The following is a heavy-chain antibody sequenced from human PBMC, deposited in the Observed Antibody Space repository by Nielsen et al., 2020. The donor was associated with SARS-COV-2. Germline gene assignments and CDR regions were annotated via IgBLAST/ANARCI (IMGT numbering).Heavy chain of an antibody. CDR1: GYSFSTYW. V-gene: IGHV5-10-1*01. CDR3: SRMSSSWHFYGMDV. J-gene: IGHJ6*02. CDR2: IDPTDSFT. D-gene: IGHD6-13*01. Sequence: GESLKISCKGSGYSFSTYWISWVRQMPGKGLEWMGRIDPTDSFTQYSPSFKGHVTISADKTRSIAYLQWSSLEASDSAIYYCSRMSSSWHFYGMDVWGQGTTVSV.